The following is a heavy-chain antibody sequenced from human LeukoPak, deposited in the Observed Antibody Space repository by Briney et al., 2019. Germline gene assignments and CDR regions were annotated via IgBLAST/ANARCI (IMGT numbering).Heavy chain of an antibody. CDR1: GGSISSSSYY. J-gene: IGHJ4*02. CDR3: ASFSSGWYYFDY. V-gene: IGHV4-39*01. D-gene: IGHD6-19*01. Sequence: SETLSLTCTVSGGSISSSSYYWGWIRQPPGKGLEWIGSIYYSGSTYYNPSLKSRVTISVDTSKNQFSLKLSSVTAADTAVYYCASFSSGWYYFDYWGQGTLVTVSS. CDR2: IYYSGST.